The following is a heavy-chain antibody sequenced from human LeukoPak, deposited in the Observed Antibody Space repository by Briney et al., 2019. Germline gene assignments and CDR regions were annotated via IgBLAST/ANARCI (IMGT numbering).Heavy chain of an antibody. Sequence: GESLKISCKGSGYSFTSYWIGWVRQMPGKGLEWMGIIYPGDSDTRYSPSFQGQVTISADKSISTAYLQWSSLKAPDTAMYYCARMSSSSWYYIDYWGQGTLVTVSS. D-gene: IGHD6-13*01. CDR2: IYPGDSDT. V-gene: IGHV5-51*01. CDR1: GYSFTSYW. J-gene: IGHJ4*02. CDR3: ARMSSSSWYYIDY.